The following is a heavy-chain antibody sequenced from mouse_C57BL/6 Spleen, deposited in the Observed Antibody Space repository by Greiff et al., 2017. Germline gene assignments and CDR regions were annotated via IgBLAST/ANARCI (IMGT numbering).Heavy chain of an antibody. CDR3: ARRDGNYLTYFDY. J-gene: IGHJ2*01. CDR1: GYTFTSYW. D-gene: IGHD2-1*01. Sequence: QVPLQQSGAELVQPGASVQLSCKASGYTFTSYWMPWVKQRPGQGLEWIGMIHPNSGSTNYNEKFKRKATLTVDKSSSTAYMQLSSLTSADSAVYYCARRDGNYLTYFDYWGQGTTLTVSS. V-gene: IGHV1-64*01. CDR2: IHPNSGST.